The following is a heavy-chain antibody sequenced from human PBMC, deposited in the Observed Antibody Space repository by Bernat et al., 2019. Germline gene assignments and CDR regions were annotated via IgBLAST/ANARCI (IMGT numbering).Heavy chain of an antibody. D-gene: IGHD6-13*01. Sequence: LVQSGAEVKKPGASVKVSCKASGYTFTSYYMHWVRQAPGQGLEWMGIINPSGGSTSYAQKFQGRVTMTRDTSTSTVYMELSSLRSADTAVYYCARATAGYSSSWGHWFDPWGQGTLVTVSS. CDR3: ARATAGYSSSWGHWFDP. J-gene: IGHJ5*02. CDR1: GYTFTSYY. V-gene: IGHV1-46*01. CDR2: INPSGGST.